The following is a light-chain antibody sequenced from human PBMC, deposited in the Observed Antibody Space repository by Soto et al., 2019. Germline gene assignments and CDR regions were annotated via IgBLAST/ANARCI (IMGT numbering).Light chain of an antibody. CDR3: CAYAGSSVV. V-gene: IGLV2-11*01. J-gene: IGLJ2*01. CDR1: SSDVGGYNY. CDR2: DVS. Sequence: QSALTQPRSVSGSPGQSVTISCTGTSSDVGGYNYVSWYQQHPGNAPKLMINDVSKRSSGVPDRCSGSTSCNTASLTISGLQAEDEADYSGCAYAGSSVVFGAGTKLTVL.